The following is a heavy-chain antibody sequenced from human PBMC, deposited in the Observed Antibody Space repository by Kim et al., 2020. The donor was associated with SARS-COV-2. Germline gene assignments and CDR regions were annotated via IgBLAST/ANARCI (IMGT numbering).Heavy chain of an antibody. V-gene: IGHV3-23*01. D-gene: IGHD2-2*02. CDR3: ANVYCSSTSCYSGGYFDY. Sequence: KGRFTISGDNSKNTLYLQMNSLRAEDTAVYYCANVYCSSTSCYSGGYFDYWGQGTLVTVSS. J-gene: IGHJ4*02.